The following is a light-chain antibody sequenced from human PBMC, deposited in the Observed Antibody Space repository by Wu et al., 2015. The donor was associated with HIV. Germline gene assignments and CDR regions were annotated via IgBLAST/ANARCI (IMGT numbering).Light chain of an antibody. CDR2: GAS. J-gene: IGKJ1*01. CDR1: QSVSSSY. CDR3: QQYNNWPRT. V-gene: IGKV3-20*01. Sequence: EIVLTQSPGTLSLSPGERATLSCRASQSVSSSYVAWYLQKPGQAPRLLIYGASSRATGIPDRFRGSGSGTDFTLTISSMQSEDFAVYYCQQYNNWPRTFGQGTKVEIK.